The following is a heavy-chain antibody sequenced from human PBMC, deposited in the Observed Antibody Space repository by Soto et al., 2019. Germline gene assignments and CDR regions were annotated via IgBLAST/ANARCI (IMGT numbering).Heavy chain of an antibody. D-gene: IGHD2-15*01. V-gene: IGHV1-69*12. CDR2: IIPIFGTA. CDR1: GGTFSSYA. CDR3: ARVVTVVKSFHYWYFDL. Sequence: QVQLVQSGAEVKKPGSSVKASCKASGGTFSSYAISWVRQAPGQGLEWMGGIIPIFGTANYAQKFQGRVTISADESTSTAYMELSSLRSDDTAVYYCARVVTVVKSFHYWYFDLWGRGTLVTVSS. J-gene: IGHJ2*01.